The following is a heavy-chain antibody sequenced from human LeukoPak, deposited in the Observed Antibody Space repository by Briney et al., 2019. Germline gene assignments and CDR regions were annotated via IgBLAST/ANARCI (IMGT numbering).Heavy chain of an antibody. CDR3: VRHSSGWVSRLNYFDY. CDR2: IYYSGSS. D-gene: IGHD6-19*01. Sequence: PSGTLSLTCTVSGGSISSSSYYWGWIRQPPGKGLEWFGSIYYSGSSYYNPSLKSRVTISVDTSKSQFSLKLSSVTAADTAVYYCVRHSSGWVSRLNYFDYWGQGTLVTVPS. CDR1: GGSISSSSYY. V-gene: IGHV4-39*07. J-gene: IGHJ4*02.